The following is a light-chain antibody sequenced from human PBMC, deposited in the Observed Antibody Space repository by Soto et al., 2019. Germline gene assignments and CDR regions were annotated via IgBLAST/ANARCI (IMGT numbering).Light chain of an antibody. V-gene: IGKV3D-20*02. CDR1: QSVSNNY. J-gene: IGKJ4*01. Sequence: EIVLTQSPGTLSLSPGERATLSCRASQSVSNNYLAWCQQKPGQAPRLLIYGASNRATGIPDRFSGSGSGTDFTLTIGRLEPEDFAVYYCQQRSNWPPLFGGGTKVDIK. CDR3: QQRSNWPPL. CDR2: GAS.